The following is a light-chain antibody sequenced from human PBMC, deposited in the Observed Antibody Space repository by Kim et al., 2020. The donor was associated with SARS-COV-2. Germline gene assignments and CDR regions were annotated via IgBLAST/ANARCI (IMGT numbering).Light chain of an antibody. CDR2: GAS. V-gene: IGKV3-15*01. J-gene: IGKJ4*01. CDR3: QQYSHWPLT. CDR1: QSVSSN. Sequence: EIVMTQSPATLSVSPGKRATLSCRASQSVSSNLAWYQQKPGQAPRLLIYGASTRATGIPGRFSGSGSGTELTLTISSLQSEDFAVYYCQQYSHWPLTFGGGTKVDIK.